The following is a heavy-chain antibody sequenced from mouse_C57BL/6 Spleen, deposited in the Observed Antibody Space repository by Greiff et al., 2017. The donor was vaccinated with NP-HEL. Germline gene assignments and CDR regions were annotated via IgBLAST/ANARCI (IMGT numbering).Heavy chain of an antibody. V-gene: IGHV5-4*01. D-gene: IGHD2-3*01. Sequence: DVQLVESGGGLVKPGGSLKLSCAASGFTFSSYAMSWVRQTPEKRLEWVATISDGGSYTYYPDNVKGRFTISRDNAKNNLYLQMSHLKSEDTAMYYCARVYDGYYGAMDYWGQGTSVTVSS. CDR3: ARVYDGYYGAMDY. J-gene: IGHJ4*01. CDR2: ISDGGSYT. CDR1: GFTFSSYA.